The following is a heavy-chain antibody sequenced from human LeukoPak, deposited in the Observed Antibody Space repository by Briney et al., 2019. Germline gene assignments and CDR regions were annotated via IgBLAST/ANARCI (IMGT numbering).Heavy chain of an antibody. Sequence: SETLSLTCTVYGGSISSSYWSWIRQPAGKGLEWIGRIYSSGSTNYNPSLKSRVTMSVDTSKNQFSLKLTSVTAADTAVYYCASQTQAFDFWGQGTLVTVSS. CDR2: IYSSGST. CDR1: GGSISSSY. V-gene: IGHV4-4*07. J-gene: IGHJ4*02. CDR3: ASQTQAFDF.